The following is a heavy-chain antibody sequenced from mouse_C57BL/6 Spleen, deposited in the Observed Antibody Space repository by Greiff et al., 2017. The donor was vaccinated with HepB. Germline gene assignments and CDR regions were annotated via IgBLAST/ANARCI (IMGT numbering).Heavy chain of an antibody. J-gene: IGHJ4*01. D-gene: IGHD2-5*01. CDR1: GFTFSSYA. CDR3: AREGYSNYGGYAMDY. CDR2: ISDGGSYT. Sequence: EVQLVESGGGLVKPGGSLKLSCAASGFTFSSYAMSWVRQTPEKRLEWVATISDGGSYTYYPDNVKGRFTISRDKAKNNLYLQMSHLKSEETAMYYCAREGYSNYGGYAMDYWGQGTSVTVSS. V-gene: IGHV5-4*01.